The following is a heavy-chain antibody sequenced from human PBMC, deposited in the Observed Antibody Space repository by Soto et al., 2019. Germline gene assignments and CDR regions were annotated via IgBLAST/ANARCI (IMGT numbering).Heavy chain of an antibody. CDR1: GGSISSSSYY. Sequence: QLQLQESGPGLVKPSETLSLTCTVSGGSISSSSYYWGWIRQPPGKGLEWIGSIYYSGSTYYNPSLKSRVTISVDTSKNQFSLKLSSVTAADTAVYYCARQSRYSGYDSDYWGQGTLVTVSS. J-gene: IGHJ4*02. CDR3: ARQSRYSGYDSDY. V-gene: IGHV4-39*01. D-gene: IGHD5-12*01. CDR2: IYYSGST.